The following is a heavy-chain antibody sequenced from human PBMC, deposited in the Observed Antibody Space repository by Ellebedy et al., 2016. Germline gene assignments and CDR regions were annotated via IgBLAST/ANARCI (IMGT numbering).Heavy chain of an antibody. V-gene: IGHV2-5*04. CDR3: VHRTTVTSVDY. CDR1: GFSLSTSAVV. CDR2: IYGNDDK. J-gene: IGHJ4*02. Sequence: SGPTLVKPTQTLTLTCTFSGFSLSTSAVVVGWVRQPPGKAPEWLAFIYGNDDKRYSPSLNSRLTITKDSSKSQVVLTVTNMDPVDTGTYYCVHRTTVTSVDYWGRGTLVTVSA. D-gene: IGHD4-17*01.